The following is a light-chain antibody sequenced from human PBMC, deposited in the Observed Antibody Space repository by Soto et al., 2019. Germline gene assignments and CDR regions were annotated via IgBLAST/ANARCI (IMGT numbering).Light chain of an antibody. CDR2: GSS. J-gene: IGLJ1*01. Sequence: QSALTQPPSVSGVPGQRGSISCTRSSSNIGAGYDVHWFQQLPGTAPKLLIYGSSNRPSGVPDRFSGSKSGTSASLAITGLQAEDEADYYCQSYDSSLSVLYVFGTGTKVTVL. CDR3: QSYDSSLSVLYV. V-gene: IGLV1-40*01. CDR1: SSNIGAGYD.